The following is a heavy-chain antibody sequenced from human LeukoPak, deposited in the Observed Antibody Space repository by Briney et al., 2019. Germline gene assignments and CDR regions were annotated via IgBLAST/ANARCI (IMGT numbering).Heavy chain of an antibody. V-gene: IGHV4-39*01. CDR2: TYHSGST. Sequence: PSETLSLTCTVSGYSISSGSDYWGWIRQPPGKGLEWLGSTYHSGSTYHNPSLKSRVTISVDTSKNQFSLKLNSVTAADTAVYYCARLPSSSWLNWFDPWGQGTLVTVSS. J-gene: IGHJ5*02. CDR1: GYSISSGSDY. D-gene: IGHD6-13*01. CDR3: ARLPSSSWLNWFDP.